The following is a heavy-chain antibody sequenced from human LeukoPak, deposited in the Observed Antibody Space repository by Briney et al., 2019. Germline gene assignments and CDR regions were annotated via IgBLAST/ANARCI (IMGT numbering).Heavy chain of an antibody. V-gene: IGHV4-4*08. Sequence: SETLSLTCSVSGGSLKNYYWSWLRQPPGKGLEWFGHIYSTGITNYNPSLRSRLAISVDTSKNQFSLKLSSVTAADTALYFCARLSVDMNTLDWYFDLWGRGTLVTVSS. CDR1: GGSLKNYY. CDR2: IYSTGIT. CDR3: ARLSVDMNTLDWYFDL. J-gene: IGHJ2*01. D-gene: IGHD5-24*01.